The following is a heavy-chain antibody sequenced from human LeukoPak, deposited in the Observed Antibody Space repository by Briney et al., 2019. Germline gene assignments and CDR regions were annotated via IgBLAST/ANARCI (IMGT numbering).Heavy chain of an antibody. Sequence: GGSLRLSCAASGLTFSNYAMSWARQAPGKGLEWVSGISSSGSGDNTYYADSVKGRFTISRDSSKNTLFLHMNTLRAEDTAIYYCAKDRTVGASYWYFDLWGRGTLVTVSS. J-gene: IGHJ2*01. D-gene: IGHD1-26*01. CDR1: GLTFSNYA. V-gene: IGHV3-23*01. CDR2: ISSSGSGDNT. CDR3: AKDRTVGASYWYFDL.